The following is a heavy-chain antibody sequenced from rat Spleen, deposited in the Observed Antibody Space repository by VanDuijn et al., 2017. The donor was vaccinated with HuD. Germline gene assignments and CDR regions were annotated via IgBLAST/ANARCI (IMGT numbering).Heavy chain of an antibody. CDR2: ISTAGSNT. CDR3: AKDRGD. CDR1: GFTFNNYY. V-gene: IGHV5-27*01. Sequence: EVQLVESGGGLVQPGRSLKLSCAASGFTFNNYYMVWVRQAPTKGLEWVAYISTAGSNTFYRDSVKGRFTISRDNAKSTLYLQMDSLKSEDTATYYCAKDRGDWGQGVMVTVSS. J-gene: IGHJ2*01.